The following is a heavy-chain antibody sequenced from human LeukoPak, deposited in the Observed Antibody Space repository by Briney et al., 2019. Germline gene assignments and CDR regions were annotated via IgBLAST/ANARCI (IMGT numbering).Heavy chain of an antibody. CDR1: GGSISSSSYY. J-gene: IGHJ4*02. CDR3: ARLYYDSSGYYQICYFDY. V-gene: IGHV4-39*01. D-gene: IGHD3-22*01. Sequence: SETLSLTCTVSGGSISSSSYYWGWIRQPPGKGLEWIGSIYYSGSTYYNPSLKSRVTISVDTSKNQFSLNLSSVTASDTAVYYCARLYYDSSGYYQICYFDYWGQGTLVTVSS. CDR2: IYYSGST.